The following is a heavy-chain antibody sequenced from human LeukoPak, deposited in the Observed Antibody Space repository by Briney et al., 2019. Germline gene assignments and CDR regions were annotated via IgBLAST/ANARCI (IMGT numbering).Heavy chain of an antibody. J-gene: IGHJ4*02. CDR1: GSTFSGYY. CDR3: ARGGWYFGPRGFDY. V-gene: IGHV1-2*02. Sequence: ASVKVSCKASGSTFSGYYMHWVRQAPGQGLEWMGWINPNNDGTNYAQKFQGRVTMTRDTSIGTVYMELSRLRSDDTAVYYCARGGWYFGPRGFDYWGQGTLVSVSS. D-gene: IGHD2-15*01. CDR2: INPNNDGT.